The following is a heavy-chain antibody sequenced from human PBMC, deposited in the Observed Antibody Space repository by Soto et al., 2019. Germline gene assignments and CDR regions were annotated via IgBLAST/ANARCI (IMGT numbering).Heavy chain of an antibody. CDR2: INDSGNI. CDR3: ARGLILWFGELYRWGGYYYYMDV. Sequence: PSETLSLTCAVYGGSFSGYQWSWIRQTPGRGLEWIGEINDSGNINYNPSLKSRVTILLDTPKKQISLKLSSVTAADSAVYYCARGLILWFGELYRWGGYYYYMDVWGKGTTVTVSS. V-gene: IGHV4-34*01. CDR1: GGSFSGYQ. D-gene: IGHD3-10*01. J-gene: IGHJ6*03.